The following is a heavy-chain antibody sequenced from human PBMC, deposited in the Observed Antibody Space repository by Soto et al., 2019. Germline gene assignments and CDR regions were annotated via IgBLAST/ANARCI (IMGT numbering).Heavy chain of an antibody. J-gene: IGHJ4*02. Sequence: GGPLRLYCTTSGLSFAGFAMTWVRQAPGKGLEWVATISGSDGKTYYADSVKGRFSISRDTSRNTLYLQMNSLRADDTAIYYCAKWSYLDYWGQGTRVTVSS. V-gene: IGHV3-23*01. CDR3: AKWSYLDY. CDR2: ISGSDGKT. D-gene: IGHD3-3*01. CDR1: GLSFAGFA.